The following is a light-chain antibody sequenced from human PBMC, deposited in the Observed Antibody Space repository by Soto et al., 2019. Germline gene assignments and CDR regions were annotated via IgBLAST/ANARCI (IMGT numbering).Light chain of an antibody. Sequence: QLVLTQSSSASASLGSSVKLTCTLSSGHSSYIIAWHQQQPGKAPRYLMKLEGSGSDNKGSGVPDRFSGSSSGADRYLTISEFQSEDEADYDCETWDSNTRVFGGGTQLTVL. CDR2: LEGSGSD. V-gene: IGLV4-60*03. CDR1: SGHSSYI. CDR3: ETWDSNTRV. J-gene: IGLJ2*01.